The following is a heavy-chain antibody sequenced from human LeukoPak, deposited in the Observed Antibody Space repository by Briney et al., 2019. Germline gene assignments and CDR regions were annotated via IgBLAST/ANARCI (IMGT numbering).Heavy chain of an antibody. D-gene: IGHD3-22*01. CDR1: GGSISSYY. J-gene: IGHJ3*02. Sequence: PSETLSLTCTVSGGSISSYYWSWIRQPPGKGLEWIGEINHSGSTNYNPSLKSRVTISVDTSKNQFSLKLSSVTAADTAVYYCATQEFDSSGYDAFDIWGQGTMVTVSS. CDR3: ATQEFDSSGYDAFDI. CDR2: INHSGST. V-gene: IGHV4-34*01.